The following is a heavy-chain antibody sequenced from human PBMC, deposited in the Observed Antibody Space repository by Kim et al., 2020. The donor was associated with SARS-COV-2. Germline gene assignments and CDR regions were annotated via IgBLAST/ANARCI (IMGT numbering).Heavy chain of an antibody. CDR3: ARLPGIAAAGIYYFDY. J-gene: IGHJ4*02. D-gene: IGHD6-13*01. Sequence: SETLSLTCTVSGGSISSYYWSWIRQPPGKGLEWIGYVYYSGSTNYNPSLKSRVTISVDTSKNQFSLKLTSVTAADTAVYYCARLPGIAAAGIYYFDYWGQGTLVTVSS. V-gene: IGHV4-59*13. CDR1: GGSISSYY. CDR2: VYYSGST.